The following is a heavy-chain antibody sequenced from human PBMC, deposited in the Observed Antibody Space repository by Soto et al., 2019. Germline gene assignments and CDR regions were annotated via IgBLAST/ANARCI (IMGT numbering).Heavy chain of an antibody. Sequence: QVHLVQSGAEVKKPGASVKVSCKASGYTFTSYCITWVRQAPGQGLEWRGWISAHKGNTDHAQKLQGRVIVTRATSTSTAYMGLRSLRSDDTAVYYCARGRYGDYWGQGALVTVSS. CDR2: ISAHKGNT. D-gene: IGHD1-1*01. CDR1: GYTFTSYC. J-gene: IGHJ4*02. CDR3: ARGRYGDY. V-gene: IGHV1-18*01.